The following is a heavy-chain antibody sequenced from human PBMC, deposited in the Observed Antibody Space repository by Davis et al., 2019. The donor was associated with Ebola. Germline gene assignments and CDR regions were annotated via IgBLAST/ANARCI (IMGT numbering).Heavy chain of an antibody. CDR3: ARDFDKVRT. D-gene: IGHD1-1*01. V-gene: IGHV3-74*01. J-gene: IGHJ4*02. CDR2: VSPDGSAT. Sequence: GSLRLSCSASGFIFSSYVMSWVRQAPGKGLVWVSRVSPDGSATGYADSVRGRFTISRDNAKNTLYLQMNSLRAEDTAVYYCARDFDKVRTWGQGTLVTVSS. CDR1: GFIFSSYV.